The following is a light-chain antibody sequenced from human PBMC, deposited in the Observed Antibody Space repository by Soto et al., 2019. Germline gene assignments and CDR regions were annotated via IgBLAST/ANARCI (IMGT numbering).Light chain of an antibody. Sequence: DIVMTQSPLSLPVTPGEPASISCRSSQSLLHSNGYNYLDWYLQKPGQSPQLLIYLGSNRASGVPARFSGSGSGTDFTLKISRVEAEDVGVYYCMEALQTPRTFGGGTKVEIK. CDR1: QSLLHSNGYNY. J-gene: IGKJ4*01. CDR2: LGS. V-gene: IGKV2-28*01. CDR3: MEALQTPRT.